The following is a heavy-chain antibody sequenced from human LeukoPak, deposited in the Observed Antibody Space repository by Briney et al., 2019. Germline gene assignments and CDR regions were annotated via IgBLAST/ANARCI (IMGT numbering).Heavy chain of an antibody. V-gene: IGHV3-7*01. D-gene: IGHD6-13*01. CDR3: ARDGFVGAADY. Sequence: HPGGSLRLSCAASEFIFSGYWMNWVRQAPGKGLEWLANIKQDGSEKQYVDSVRGRFTISRDNAKNSLYLQMNSLRVEDTAVYYCARDGFVGAADYWGQGTLVTVSS. J-gene: IGHJ4*02. CDR1: EFIFSGYW. CDR2: IKQDGSEK.